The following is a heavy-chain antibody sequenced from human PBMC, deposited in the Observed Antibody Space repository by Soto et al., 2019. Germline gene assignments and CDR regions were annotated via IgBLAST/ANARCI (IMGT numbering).Heavy chain of an antibody. CDR2: INPNSGGT. Sequence: ASVKVSCKASGYTFTGYYMHWVRQAPGQGLGWMGWINPNSGGTNYAQKFQGRVTMTRDTSISTAYMELSRLRSDVTAVYYCARDGVLRFLEWENYYYYGMDVWGQGTTVTVSS. J-gene: IGHJ6*02. V-gene: IGHV1-2*02. D-gene: IGHD3-3*01. CDR3: ARDGVLRFLEWENYYYYGMDV. CDR1: GYTFTGYY.